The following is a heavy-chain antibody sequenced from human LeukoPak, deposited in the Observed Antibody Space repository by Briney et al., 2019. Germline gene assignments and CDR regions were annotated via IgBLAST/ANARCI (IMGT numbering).Heavy chain of an antibody. V-gene: IGHV1-46*01. Sequence: ASVKVSCKTSGYTFTGYYIHWVRQAPGQGLEWMGLINPSGGSTNYAQKLQGRVTMTRDTSTSTVYMELSSLRSEDTAVYSCARGPRITIIRGGQWYCHMDVWGKGTTVTISS. CDR1: GYTFTGYY. J-gene: IGHJ6*03. CDR3: ARGPRITIIRGGQWYCHMDV. D-gene: IGHD3-10*01. CDR2: INPSGGST.